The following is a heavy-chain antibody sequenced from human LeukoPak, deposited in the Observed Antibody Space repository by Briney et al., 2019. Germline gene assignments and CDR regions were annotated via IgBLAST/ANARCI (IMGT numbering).Heavy chain of an antibody. CDR1: GFTFSSYA. CDR2: ISGSGGST. V-gene: IGHV3-23*01. J-gene: IGHJ4*02. D-gene: IGHD4-17*01. Sequence: GGSLGLSCAASGFTFSSYAMSWVRQAPGKGLEWVSAISGSGGSTYYADSVKGRFTISRDNSKNTLYLQMNSLRAEDTAVYYCAKGPTYGDYFFDYWGQGTLVTVSS. CDR3: AKGPTYGDYFFDY.